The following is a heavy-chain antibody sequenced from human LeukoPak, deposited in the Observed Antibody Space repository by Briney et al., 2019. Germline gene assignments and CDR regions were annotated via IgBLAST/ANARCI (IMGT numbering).Heavy chain of an antibody. V-gene: IGHV1-69*02. J-gene: IGHJ5*02. CDR2: IIPILGIA. Sequence: ASVKVSCKASGGTFSSHTISWVRQAPGQGLECMGRIIPILGIANYAQKFQGRVTITADKSTSTAYMELSSLRSEDTAVYYCARSHSRAVPAANPLWGWFDPWGQGTLVTVSS. CDR1: GGTFSSHT. CDR3: ARSHSRAVPAANPLWGWFDP. D-gene: IGHD2-2*01.